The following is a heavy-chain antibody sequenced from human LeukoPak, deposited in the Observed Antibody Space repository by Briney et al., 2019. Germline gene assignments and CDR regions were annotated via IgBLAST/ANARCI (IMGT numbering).Heavy chain of an antibody. CDR1: GGSFSGYY. J-gene: IGHJ6*03. CDR3: ARTGSYYYYYMDV. Sequence: SETLSLTCAVYGGSFSGYYWSWIRQPPGKGLEWVGEINHSGSTNYNPSLKSRVTISVDTSKNQFSLKLSSVTAADTAVYYCARTGSYYYYYMDVWGKGTTVTVSS. D-gene: IGHD3-10*01. V-gene: IGHV4-34*01. CDR2: INHSGST.